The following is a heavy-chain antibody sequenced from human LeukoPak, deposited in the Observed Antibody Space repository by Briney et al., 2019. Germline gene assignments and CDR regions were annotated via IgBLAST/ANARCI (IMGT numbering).Heavy chain of an antibody. CDR3: AVQRPSSSWRASANWFDP. CDR1: GYTFTGYY. CDR2: INPNSGGT. J-gene: IGHJ5*02. V-gene: IGHV1-2*02. D-gene: IGHD6-13*01. Sequence: ASVKVSCKASGYTFTGYYMHWVRQAPGQGLEWMGWINPNSGGTNYAQKFQGRVTMTRDTSISTAYMELSRLRSDDTAVYYCAVQRPSSSWRASANWFDPWGQGTLVTVSS.